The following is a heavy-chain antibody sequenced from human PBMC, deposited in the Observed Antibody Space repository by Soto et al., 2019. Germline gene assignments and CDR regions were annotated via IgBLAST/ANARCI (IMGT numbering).Heavy chain of an antibody. D-gene: IGHD3-22*01. Sequence: QVQLVESGGGVVQPGRSLRLSCAASGFLLSKYAMHWVHQAPGKGLEWLGVISFDGSRTHYAGSMEGRFTISRDTSKNTLYLQMNSLRAEDTALYFCGREQNSGYYRTADYWGQGTLVTVSS. V-gene: IGHV3-30*14. CDR2: ISFDGSRT. CDR3: GREQNSGYYRTADY. CDR1: GFLLSKYA. J-gene: IGHJ4*02.